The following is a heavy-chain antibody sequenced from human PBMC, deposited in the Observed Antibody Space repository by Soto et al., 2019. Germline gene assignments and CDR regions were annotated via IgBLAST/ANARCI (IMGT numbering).Heavy chain of an antibody. CDR1: GFTFSSYG. J-gene: IGHJ4*02. V-gene: IGHV3-33*01. CDR3: ARDRYNWNPSGHFDY. D-gene: IGHD1-20*01. CDR2: IWYDGSNK. Sequence: GGSLRLSCAASGFTFSSYGMHWVRQAPGKGLEWVAVIWYDGSNKYYADSVKGRFTISRDNSKNTLYLQMNSLRAEDTAVYYCARDRYNWNPSGHFDYWVQGTLVTVSS.